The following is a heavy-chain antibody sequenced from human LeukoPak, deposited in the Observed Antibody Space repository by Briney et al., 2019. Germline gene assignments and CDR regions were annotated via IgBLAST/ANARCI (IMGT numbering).Heavy chain of an antibody. V-gene: IGHV4-31*03. CDR3: ARAVDYRNYFDY. CDR2: IYHSGTT. J-gene: IGHJ4*02. D-gene: IGHD4-11*01. CDR1: GDSMTRGGYY. Sequence: KASQTLSLTCTVSGDSMTRGGYYWRWVRQHPGKGLEWIGFIYHSGTTFYNPSLEGRAAISVYTSQNQFSLKLTSVTAADTAVYYCARAVDYRNYFDYWGQGTLVTVSS.